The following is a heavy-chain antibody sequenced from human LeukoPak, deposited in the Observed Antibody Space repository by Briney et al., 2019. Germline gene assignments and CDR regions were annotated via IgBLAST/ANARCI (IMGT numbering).Heavy chain of an antibody. V-gene: IGHV4-61*01. Sequence: SETLSLTCTVSGGSVSSGSYYWSWIRQPPGKGLEWIGYIYYSGSTNYNPSLKSRVTISVDTSKNQFSLKLSSVTAADTAVYYCARGEGYYDSGAYYYGDYWGQGTLVTVSS. CDR2: IYYSGST. CDR1: GGSVSSGSYY. J-gene: IGHJ4*02. CDR3: ARGEGYYDSGAYYYGDY. D-gene: IGHD3-22*01.